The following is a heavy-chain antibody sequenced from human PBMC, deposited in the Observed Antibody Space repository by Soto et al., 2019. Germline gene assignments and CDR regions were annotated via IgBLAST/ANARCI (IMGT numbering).Heavy chain of an antibody. J-gene: IGHJ6*02. D-gene: IGHD1-26*01. CDR1: GGTFSSYT. V-gene: IGHV1-69*02. CDR3: ARGGGSYSPNYYYYGMDV. CDR2: IIPILGIA. Sequence: QVQLVQSGAEVKKPGSSVKVSCKASGGTFSSYTISWVRQAPGQGLEWMGRIIPILGIANYAQKFQGRVTITADKSTSTAYMELSSLRSEDTAVYYCARGGGSYSPNYYYYGMDVWGQGTTVTVSS.